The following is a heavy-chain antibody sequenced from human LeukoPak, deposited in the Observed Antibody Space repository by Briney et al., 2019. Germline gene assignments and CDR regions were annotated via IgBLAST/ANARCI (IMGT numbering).Heavy chain of an antibody. D-gene: IGHD2-2*01. CDR3: ARDSARYCSSTSCYGTDY. V-gene: IGHV1-18*01. CDR2: ISAYKGNT. Sequence: GASVKVSCKASGYTFTSYGISWVRQAPGQGLEWMGWISAYKGNTNYAQKLQGRVTMTTDTSTSTAYMELRSLRSDDTAVYYCARDSARYCSSTSCYGTDYWGQGTLVTVSS. CDR1: GYTFTSYG. J-gene: IGHJ4*02.